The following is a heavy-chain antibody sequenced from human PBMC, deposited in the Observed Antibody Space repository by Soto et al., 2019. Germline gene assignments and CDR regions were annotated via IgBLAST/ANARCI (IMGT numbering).Heavy chain of an antibody. Sequence: GGSLRLSCAASGFTFSSYAMSWVRQAPGKGLEWVSAISGSGGSTYYADSVKGRFTISRDNSKNTLYLQMNSLRAEDTAVYYCAKSGYGAVAGYYYYGMDVWGQGTTVTVSS. V-gene: IGHV3-23*01. J-gene: IGHJ6*02. CDR1: GFTFSSYA. D-gene: IGHD6-19*01. CDR2: ISGSGGST. CDR3: AKSGYGAVAGYYYYGMDV.